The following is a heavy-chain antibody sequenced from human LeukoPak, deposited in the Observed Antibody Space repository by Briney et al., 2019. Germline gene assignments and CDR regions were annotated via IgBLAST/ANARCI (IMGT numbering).Heavy chain of an antibody. V-gene: IGHV4-59*08. CDR3: ARQSGHYYDKNSYWYNWFDT. Sequence: PSETLSLTCAVSDGSMNNYYWSWIRQPPGKGLEWIGYIYYTGKTNYNPSLKSRVTISIETSRNQFSLKLSSMTAADTAIHYCARQSGHYYDKNSYWYNWFDTWGQGTLVTVSS. D-gene: IGHD3-22*01. J-gene: IGHJ5*02. CDR1: DGSMNNYY. CDR2: IYYTGKT.